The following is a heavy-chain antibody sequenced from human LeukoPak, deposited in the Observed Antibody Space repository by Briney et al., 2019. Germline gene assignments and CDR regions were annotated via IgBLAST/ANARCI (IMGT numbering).Heavy chain of an antibody. Sequence: SETLSLTCTVSGGSISSGSYYWSWIRQPAGKGLEWIGRIYTSGSTNYNPSLKSRVTISVDTSKNQFSLKLSSVTAADTAVYYCARVWAPRAFDIWGQGTMVTVSS. CDR3: ARVWAPRAFDI. V-gene: IGHV4-61*02. D-gene: IGHD1-26*01. CDR2: IYTSGST. CDR1: GGSISSGSYY. J-gene: IGHJ3*02.